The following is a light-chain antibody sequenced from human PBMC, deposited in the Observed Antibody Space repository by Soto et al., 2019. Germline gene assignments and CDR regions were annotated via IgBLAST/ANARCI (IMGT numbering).Light chain of an antibody. J-gene: IGLJ3*02. CDR1: TSNIASNY. Sequence: QSVLTQPHSASGTPGQGVTISCSGSTSNIASNYVYWYQQFPGTAPKLLIYRNNERPSGVPDRFSGSKSGTSASLAISGLRSEDQADYYCAAWDDSLSGRVFGGGTKLTVL. V-gene: IGLV1-47*01. CDR2: RNN. CDR3: AAWDDSLSGRV.